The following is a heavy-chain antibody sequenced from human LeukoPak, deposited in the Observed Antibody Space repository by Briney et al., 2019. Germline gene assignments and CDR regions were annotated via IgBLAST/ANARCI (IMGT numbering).Heavy chain of an antibody. CDR3: GRVSGSYGS. D-gene: IGHD1-26*01. CDR1: GFTFSSYA. V-gene: IGHV3-64*01. CDR2: ISNNGGST. Sequence: GGSLRLSCAASGFTFSSYAMHWVRQAPGKGLEYVSAISNNGGSTYYANSVKGRFNISRDNSKNTLYLQMGSLRAEDMAVYYCGRVSGSYGSWGQGTLVTVSS. J-gene: IGHJ5*02.